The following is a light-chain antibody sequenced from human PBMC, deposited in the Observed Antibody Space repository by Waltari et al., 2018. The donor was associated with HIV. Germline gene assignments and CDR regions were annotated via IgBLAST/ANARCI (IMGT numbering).Light chain of an antibody. Sequence: QSVLTQAPSAYGTPGQRVTLSCSGSNSNIGTSYVSWYQQLPGTAPKLLIYKDNQRPSGAPDRFSGSKSDTSASLAISGLRSEDEADYFCAAWDDSLSGRVFGGGTKLTVL. CDR3: AAWDDSLSGRV. CDR1: NSNIGTSY. V-gene: IGLV1-47*01. CDR2: KDN. J-gene: IGLJ3*02.